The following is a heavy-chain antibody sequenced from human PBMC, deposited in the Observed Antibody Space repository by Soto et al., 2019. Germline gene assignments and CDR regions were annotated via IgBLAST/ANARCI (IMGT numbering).Heavy chain of an antibody. CDR2: INSDGSST. CDR1: GFTFSSYW. CDR3: AREGRAWRAFDS. D-gene: IGHD3-10*01. J-gene: IGHJ3*02. V-gene: IGHV3-74*01. Sequence: PGGSLRLSCAASGFTFSSYWMHWVRQAPGKGLVWVSRINSDGSSTSYADSVKGRFTISRDNAKNTLYLQMNSLRAEDTAVYYCAREGRAWRAFDSWGQGTMVTVSS.